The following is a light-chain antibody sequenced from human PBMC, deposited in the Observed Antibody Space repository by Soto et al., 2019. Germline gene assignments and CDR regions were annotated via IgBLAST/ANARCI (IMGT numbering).Light chain of an antibody. CDR3: QQYGRSPLT. Sequence: EIVLTQSPGTLSLSPGERATLSCRASQSVSGRYLAWYQQKPGQAPRLLIYGASSRATGIPDRFSGSGSGTDFILTISRLEPEDFAVYYCQQYGRSPLTFGGGTKVDIK. CDR1: QSVSGRY. V-gene: IGKV3-20*01. CDR2: GAS. J-gene: IGKJ4*01.